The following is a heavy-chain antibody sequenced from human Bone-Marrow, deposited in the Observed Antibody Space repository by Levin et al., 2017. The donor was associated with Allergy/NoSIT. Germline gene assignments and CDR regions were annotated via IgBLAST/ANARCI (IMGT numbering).Heavy chain of an antibody. CDR3: ARPGRRRYEGY. Sequence: GGSLRLSCAASGFTFSSYEMNWVRQAPGEGLEWVSYIDSSGSAKYYGDSVKGRFTVSRDNAKNSLYLQMNSLRVEDTAVYYCARPGRRRYEGYWGQGTLVTVSS. V-gene: IGHV3-48*03. D-gene: IGHD1-26*01. CDR2: IDSSGSAK. CDR1: GFTFSSYE. J-gene: IGHJ4*02.